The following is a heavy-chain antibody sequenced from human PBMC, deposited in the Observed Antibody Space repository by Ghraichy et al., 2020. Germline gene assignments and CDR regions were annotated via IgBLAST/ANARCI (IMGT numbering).Heavy chain of an antibody. Sequence: LSLTCAASGFTLNDFFMSWIRQAPGKGLEWVSYMSANGSHKHYADSVKGRFSISRDTAQNSLFLQMNSLRAEDTAVYYCARVGNSGFYSLPFYGMDVWGQGTTVTVSS. CDR3: ARVGNSGFYSLPFYGMDV. V-gene: IGHV3-11*01. CDR1: GFTLNDFF. CDR2: MSANGSHK. J-gene: IGHJ6*02. D-gene: IGHD3-22*01.